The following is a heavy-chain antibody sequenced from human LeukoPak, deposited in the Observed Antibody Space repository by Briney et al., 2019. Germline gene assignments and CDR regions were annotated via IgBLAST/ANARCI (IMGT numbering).Heavy chain of an antibody. Sequence: GESLKISCQGSGSSFTNYWIGCVRQMPGKGLEWMGIIYPGDSDTRYSPSFQGQVTISADKSISTAYLQWSSLKASDTAMYYCARRGSGYCSSTSCDYFDYWGQGTLVTVSS. V-gene: IGHV5-51*01. D-gene: IGHD2-2*03. CDR1: GSSFTNYW. CDR3: ARRGSGYCSSTSCDYFDY. CDR2: IYPGDSDT. J-gene: IGHJ4*02.